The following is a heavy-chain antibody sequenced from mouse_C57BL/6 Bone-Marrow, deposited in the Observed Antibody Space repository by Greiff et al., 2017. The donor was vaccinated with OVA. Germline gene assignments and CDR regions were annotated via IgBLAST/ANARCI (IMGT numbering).Heavy chain of an antibody. J-gene: IGHJ3*01. V-gene: IGHV1-81*01. CDR1: GYTFTSYG. D-gene: IGHD1-1*01. Sequence: LVESGAELARPGASVKLSCKASGYTFTSYGISWVKQRTGQGLEWIGEIYPRSGNTYYNEKFKGKATLTADKSSSTAYMELRSLTSEDSAVYFCARSGITTVVEGAWFAYWGQGTLVTVSA. CDR2: IYPRSGNT. CDR3: ARSGITTVVEGAWFAY.